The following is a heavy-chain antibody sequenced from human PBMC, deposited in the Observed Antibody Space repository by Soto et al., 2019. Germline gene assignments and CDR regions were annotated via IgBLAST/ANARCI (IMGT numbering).Heavy chain of an antibody. J-gene: IGHJ4*02. CDR1: GFTFSSYS. V-gene: IGHV3-21*01. D-gene: IGHD4-17*01. CDR3: ARDVLGFYGDYVIDY. CDR2: ISSSSSYI. Sequence: GGSLRLSCAASGFTFSSYSMNWVRQAPGKGLEWVSSISSSSSYIYYADSVKGRFTISRDNAKNSLYLQMNSLRAEDTAVYYCARDVLGFYGDYVIDYWGQGTLVTVSS.